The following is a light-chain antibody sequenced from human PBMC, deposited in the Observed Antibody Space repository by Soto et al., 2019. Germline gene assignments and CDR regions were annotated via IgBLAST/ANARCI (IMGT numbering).Light chain of an antibody. CDR2: GAS. Sequence: ETVLTQSPGTLSLSPGERATLSCRASQSVSSSYLSWYHQRPGQAPRLLIYGASRRATGIPDRFSGSGSGKDFTLTISRLEPEDFAVYYCKQYDRSWKFGQGTKVDIK. CDR1: QSVSSSY. V-gene: IGKV3-20*01. CDR3: KQYDRSWK. J-gene: IGKJ1*01.